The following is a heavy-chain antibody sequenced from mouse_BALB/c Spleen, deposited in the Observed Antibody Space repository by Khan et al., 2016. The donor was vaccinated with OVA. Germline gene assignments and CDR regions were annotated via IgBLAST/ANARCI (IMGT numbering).Heavy chain of an antibody. CDR1: GYTFADYY. CDR3: ARWGGNYKYYYALDY. J-gene: IGHJ4*01. V-gene: IGHV1-77*01. D-gene: IGHD2-1*01. CDR2: IYPGTGNT. Sequence: QVRLQQSGAELARPGASVKLSCKASGYTFADYYINWVKQRTGQGLEWIGEIYPGTGNTYYNEKFKGKATLTTDKSSSTAYMHLSSLTSEDSAVYFCARWGGNYKYYYALDYWGQGTSVTVSS.